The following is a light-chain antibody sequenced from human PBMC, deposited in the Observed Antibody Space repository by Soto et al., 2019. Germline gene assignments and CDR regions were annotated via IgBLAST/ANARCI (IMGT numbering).Light chain of an antibody. V-gene: IGLV2-14*02. CDR1: SSDLGTYNV. Sequence: QSVLTQPASVSGSPGQSITISCTGTSSDLGTYNVVSWYQQHPGKAPKLMIYEGSKRPSGVSNRFSGSKSGTSASLAITGLQAEDEAEYYCQSYDSSLSGYVFGTGTKVTVL. CDR2: EGS. CDR3: QSYDSSLSGYV. J-gene: IGLJ1*01.